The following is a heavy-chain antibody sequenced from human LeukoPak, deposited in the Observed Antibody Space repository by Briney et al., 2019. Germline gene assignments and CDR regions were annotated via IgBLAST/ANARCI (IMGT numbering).Heavy chain of an antibody. CDR3: ARGLDSSGWPGNYYYYMDV. CDR2: INHSGST. Sequence: PSETLSLTCAVYGGSFSGYYWSWIRQPPGKGLEWIGEINHSGSTNYNPSLKSRVTISVDTSKNQFSLKLSSVTAADTAVYYCARGLDSSGWPGNYYYYMDVWGKGTTVTVSS. J-gene: IGHJ6*03. D-gene: IGHD6-19*01. CDR1: GGSFSGYY. V-gene: IGHV4-34*01.